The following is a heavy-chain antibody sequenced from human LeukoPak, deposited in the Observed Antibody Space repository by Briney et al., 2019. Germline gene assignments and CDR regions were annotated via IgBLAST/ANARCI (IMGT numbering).Heavy chain of an antibody. D-gene: IGHD2-15*01. V-gene: IGHV4-4*07. CDR2: IHTSGST. CDR3: AREVGYCSGGSCYSYFDY. Sequence: PSETLSLTCSVSGGSISNYYWNWIRQPAGKGLEWIGRIHTSGSTNYNPSLKGRVTMSLDTSRQQFSLKLTSVTAADTAVYYCAREVGYCSGGSCYSYFDYWGQGTLVTVSS. J-gene: IGHJ4*02. CDR1: GGSISNYY.